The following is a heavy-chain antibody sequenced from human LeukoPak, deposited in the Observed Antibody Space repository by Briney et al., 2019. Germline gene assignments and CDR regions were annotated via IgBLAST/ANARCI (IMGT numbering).Heavy chain of an antibody. J-gene: IGHJ4*02. Sequence: GGSLRLSWGASGFTFGDHGMSWVRQAPGKGLEWVSGISWNGGTTTYADSVKGRFTISRDNAKTSLYLQMNSLRAEDTALYYCTRDLGSPGTNVDYWGQGTLVTVSS. CDR2: ISWNGGTT. CDR1: GFTFGDHG. V-gene: IGHV3-20*04. CDR3: TRDLGSPGTNVDY. D-gene: IGHD4-17*01.